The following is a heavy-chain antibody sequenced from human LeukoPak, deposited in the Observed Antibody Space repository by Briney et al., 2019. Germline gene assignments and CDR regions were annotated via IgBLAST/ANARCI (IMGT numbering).Heavy chain of an antibody. D-gene: IGHD4-23*01. CDR1: GLTFRTYA. J-gene: IGHJ3*02. Sequence: GWSLRLSCEASGLTFRTYAMHWVRQAPGKGLEWVAVISYDGNKRQYADSVKGRFTISRDNSKNTLYLQMNSLRAEDTAVYYCARAESDYGGNADAFDIWGQGTMVTVSS. CDR2: ISYDGNKR. V-gene: IGHV3-30*04. CDR3: ARAESDYGGNADAFDI.